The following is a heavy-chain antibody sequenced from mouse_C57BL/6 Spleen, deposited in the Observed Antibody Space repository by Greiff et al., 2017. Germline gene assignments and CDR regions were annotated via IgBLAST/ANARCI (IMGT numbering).Heavy chain of an antibody. D-gene: IGHD3-2*02. CDR3: ARPDSSGFPFAY. V-gene: IGHV1-81*01. CDR1: GYTFTSYG. J-gene: IGHJ3*01. CDR2: IYPRSGNT. Sequence: LVESGAELARPGASVKLSCKASGYTFTSYGISWVKQRTGQGLEWIGEIYPRSGNTYYNEKFKGKATLTADKSSSTAYMELRSLTSEDSAVYFCARPDSSGFPFAYWGQGTLVTVSA.